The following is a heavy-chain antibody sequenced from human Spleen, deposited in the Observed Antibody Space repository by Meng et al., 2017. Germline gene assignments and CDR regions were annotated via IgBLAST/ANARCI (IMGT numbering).Heavy chain of an antibody. CDR3: ARGPTTTAHDFDY. D-gene: IGHD4-11*01. CDR2: INQSGST. V-gene: IGHV4-34*01. Sequence: QGQLQQWGAGLLKPSETLSLTCVVSGGSFSDYYWSWIRQPPDMGLEWIGEINQSGSTNYNPSLESRATISVDTSQKKLSLKLTSVTAADSAVYYCARGPTTTAHDFDYWGQGTLVTVSS. CDR1: GGSFSDYY. J-gene: IGHJ4*02.